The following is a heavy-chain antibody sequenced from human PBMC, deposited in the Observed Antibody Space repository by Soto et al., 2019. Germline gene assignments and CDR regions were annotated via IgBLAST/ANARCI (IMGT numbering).Heavy chain of an antibody. CDR1: GYTVTGSY. V-gene: IGHV1-2*04. J-gene: IGHJ6*02. Sequence: GASVKVSSPSSGYTVTGSYMPLVRQAPGQGLEWMGWINPNSGGTNYAQKFQGWVTMTRDTSISTAYMELSRLRSDDTAVYYCAREELSIAAAGYYGMAVRGQGTTVTVSS. D-gene: IGHD6-13*01. CDR3: AREELSIAAAGYYGMAV. CDR2: INPNSGGT.